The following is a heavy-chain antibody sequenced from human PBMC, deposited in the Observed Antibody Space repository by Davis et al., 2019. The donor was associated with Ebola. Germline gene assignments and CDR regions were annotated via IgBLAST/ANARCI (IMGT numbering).Heavy chain of an antibody. CDR2: IDPAASYS. V-gene: IGHV5-10-1*01. Sequence: GESLKIPCEASGFTFNNFWISWVRQMPGKGLEWMGRIDPAASYSSYSPSFQGHVTISADKSVSTAYLPWTSLKASDTAIYYCARRNVYNDAFDVWGQGTLVTVSS. D-gene: IGHD5-24*01. CDR1: GFTFNNFW. CDR3: ARRNVYNDAFDV. J-gene: IGHJ3*01.